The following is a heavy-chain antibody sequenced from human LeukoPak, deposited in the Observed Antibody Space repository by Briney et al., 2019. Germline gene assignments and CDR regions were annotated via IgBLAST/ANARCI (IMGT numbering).Heavy chain of an antibody. CDR2: IYYSGST. V-gene: IGHV4-59*04. CDR3: AAFGDGYNIDY. J-gene: IGHJ4*02. D-gene: IGHD5-24*01. CDR1: GGSISSYY. Sequence: SETLSLTCTVSGGSISSYYWSWIRQPPGKGLEWIGYIYYSGSTYYNPSLKSRVTISVDTSKNQFSLKLSSVTAADTAVYYCAAFGDGYNIDYWGQGTLVTVSS.